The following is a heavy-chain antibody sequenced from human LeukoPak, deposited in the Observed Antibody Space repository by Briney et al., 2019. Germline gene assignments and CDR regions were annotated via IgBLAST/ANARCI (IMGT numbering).Heavy chain of an antibody. J-gene: IGHJ5*02. Sequence: ASVKVSCKASGGTFSSYAISWVRQAPGQGLEWMGGIIPIFGTANYAQKFQGRVTITADKSTSTAYMELSSLRSEDTAVYYCARALLEIVATITYNWFDPWGQGTLVTVSS. CDR1: GGTFSSYA. V-gene: IGHV1-69*06. CDR3: ARALLEIVATITYNWFDP. D-gene: IGHD5-12*01. CDR2: IIPIFGTA.